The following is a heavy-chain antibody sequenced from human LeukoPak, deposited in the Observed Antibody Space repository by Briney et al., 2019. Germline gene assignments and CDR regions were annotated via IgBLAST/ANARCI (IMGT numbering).Heavy chain of an antibody. CDR1: GFTFSDYW. D-gene: IGHD3-16*01. CDR3: EREKYVTGEFFQH. J-gene: IGHJ1*01. Sequence: GGPLRLSCAASGFTFSDYWMSGVRQAPGKGLGGVAKTKQGGSEISSEHSVKGRFTISRDNARNSMYLQMESLRDGDTAVYSCEREKYVTGEFFQHWGQGTLVTVSS. V-gene: IGHV3-7*01. CDR2: TKQGGSEI.